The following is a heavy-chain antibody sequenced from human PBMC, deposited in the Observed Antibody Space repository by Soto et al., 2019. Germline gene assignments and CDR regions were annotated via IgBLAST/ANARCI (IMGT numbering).Heavy chain of an antibody. CDR1: GGTFNRFG. CDR2: IIPVCGTT. Sequence: HVHEVQSGAEVKKPGSSVNVTCKAVGGTFNRFGINWVRQAPGQGLGWTGGIIPVCGTTKYAQKFRDRVTLVADGSTSSSYMELSSLTSDDTAVYYLGTGVWGRGGFYLDSWGQGTLVTVAS. CDR3: GTGVWGRGGFYLDS. J-gene: IGHJ4*02. V-gene: IGHV1-69*01. D-gene: IGHD3-16*01.